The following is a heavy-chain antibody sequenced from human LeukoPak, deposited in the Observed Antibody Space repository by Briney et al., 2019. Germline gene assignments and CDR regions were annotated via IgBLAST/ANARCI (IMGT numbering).Heavy chain of an antibody. CDR1: GFTFSGSA. Sequence: GGSLRLSCAASGFTFSGSAMYWVRQASGKGLEWVGHVRAKTYNYATAYAASVEGRFTISRDDSKSTTCLQMNSLKTEDTAMYYCASSKGGAPANWSQGTPVTVSS. CDR3: ASSKGGAPAN. CDR2: VRAKTYNYAT. V-gene: IGHV3-73*01. J-gene: IGHJ4*02. D-gene: IGHD2-8*01.